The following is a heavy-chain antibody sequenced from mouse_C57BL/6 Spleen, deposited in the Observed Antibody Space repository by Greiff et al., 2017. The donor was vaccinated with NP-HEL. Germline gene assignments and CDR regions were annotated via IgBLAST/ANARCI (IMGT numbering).Heavy chain of an antibody. J-gene: IGHJ1*03. V-gene: IGHV1-81*01. CDR2: IYPRSGNT. D-gene: IGHD1-1*01. CDR1: GYTFTSYG. CDR3: ARNDYGSYWYFDV. Sequence: QVQLQQSGAELARPGASVKLSCKASGYTFTSYGISWVKQRTGQGLEWIGEIYPRSGNTYYNEKFKGKATLTADKSSSTAYMELRSLTSEDSAVYFCARNDYGSYWYFDVWGTGTTVTVSS.